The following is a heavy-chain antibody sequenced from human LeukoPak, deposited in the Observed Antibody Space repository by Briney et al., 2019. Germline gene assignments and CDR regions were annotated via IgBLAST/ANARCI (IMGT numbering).Heavy chain of an antibody. CDR2: VSGNGGSA. Sequence: PGGSLRLSCAASGFTFNNYAMSWVRQAPGKGLEWVSTVSGNGGSAYYADSVKGRFIISRDNSKNTLYLQLDTLRAEDTAVYYCAKTDCGARCYYFDSWAQGTLVYVSS. J-gene: IGHJ4*02. CDR1: GFTFNNYA. V-gene: IGHV3-23*01. CDR3: AKTDCGARCYYFDS. D-gene: IGHD2-15*01.